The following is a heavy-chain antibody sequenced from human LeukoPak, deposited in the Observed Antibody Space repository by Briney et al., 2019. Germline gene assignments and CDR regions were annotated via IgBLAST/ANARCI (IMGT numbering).Heavy chain of an antibody. CDR1: GHSLTKFS. D-gene: IGHD1-26*01. CDR3: ATGSIVYDF. V-gene: IGHV1-24*01. Sequence: ASVKVSCKVSGHSLTKFSTEWVRQAPGKGLEWMGGFDPERGETIHAQKFQGRFTMTEDTSTDTAYMELNSLTSEDTAVYYCATGSIVYDFWGQGTLVTVSS. J-gene: IGHJ4*02. CDR2: FDPERGET.